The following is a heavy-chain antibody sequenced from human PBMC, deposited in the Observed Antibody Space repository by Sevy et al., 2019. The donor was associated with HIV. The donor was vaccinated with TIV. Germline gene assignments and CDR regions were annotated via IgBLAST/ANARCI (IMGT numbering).Heavy chain of an antibody. Sequence: GGSLRLSCAASGFTFSSYSMNWVRQAPGKGLEWVSSISRSSSYIYYADSVKGRFTISRDNAKNSLYLQMNSLRAEDTAVYYCARDAPDCSGGSCLNWFDPWGQRTLVTVSS. CDR2: ISRSSSYI. V-gene: IGHV3-21*01. CDR3: ARDAPDCSGGSCLNWFDP. J-gene: IGHJ5*02. D-gene: IGHD2-15*01. CDR1: GFTFSSYS.